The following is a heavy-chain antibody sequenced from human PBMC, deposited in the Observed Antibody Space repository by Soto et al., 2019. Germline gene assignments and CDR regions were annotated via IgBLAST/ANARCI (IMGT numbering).Heavy chain of an antibody. D-gene: IGHD3-3*02. J-gene: IGHJ5*02. CDR3: ASPKIAFYNWFDP. V-gene: IGHV4-59*08. CDR2: IYYSGST. CDR1: GGSISSYY. Sequence: SETLSLTCTVSGGSISSYYWTWIRQPPGKGLEWIGYIYYSGSTNYNPSLKSRVTISVDTSKNQFSLKLSSVTAADTAVYYCASPKIAFYNWFDPWGQGTLVTVSS.